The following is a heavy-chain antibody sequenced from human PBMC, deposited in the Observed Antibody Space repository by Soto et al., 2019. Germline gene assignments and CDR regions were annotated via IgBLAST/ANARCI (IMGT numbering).Heavy chain of an antibody. V-gene: IGHV4-59*01. Sequence: PSETLSLTCTVSGGSISSYYWNWIRQHPGKGLEWIGYIYYSGTTSYNPSLNSRVTMSVDTSKNQFSLKLSSVTAADTAVYYCARESYYGSGATVVGYWGLGTLVTVSS. CDR3: ARESYYGSGATVVGY. CDR2: IYYSGTT. J-gene: IGHJ4*02. D-gene: IGHD3-10*01. CDR1: GGSISSYY.